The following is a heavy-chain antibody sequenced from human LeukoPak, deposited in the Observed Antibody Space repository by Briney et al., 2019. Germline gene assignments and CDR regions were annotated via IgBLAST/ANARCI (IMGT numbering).Heavy chain of an antibody. Sequence: SETLSLTCTVSGGSISSYFWSWIRQPPGKGLEWIGYFHNSGTSTYNPSLKSRVTISADTSKNQFSLKLNSLTTADTAVYYCTRGAGWLIDYWGQGILVTVSS. V-gene: IGHV4-59*01. CDR2: FHNSGTS. J-gene: IGHJ4*02. CDR1: GGSISSYF. D-gene: IGHD3-16*01. CDR3: TRGAGWLIDY.